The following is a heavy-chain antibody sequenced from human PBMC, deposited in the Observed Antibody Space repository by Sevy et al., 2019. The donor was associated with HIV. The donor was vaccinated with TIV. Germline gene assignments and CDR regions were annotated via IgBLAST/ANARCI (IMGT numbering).Heavy chain of an antibody. CDR2: ISSSSSYI. CDR3: ARGRDGYSILLY. J-gene: IGHJ4*02. Sequence: GGSLRLSCAASGFTFSSYSMNWVRQAPGKGLEWDSSISSSSSYIYYADSVKGRFTISRDNAKNSLYLQMNSLRAEDTAVYYYARGRDGYSILLYWGQGTLVTVSS. V-gene: IGHV3-21*01. D-gene: IGHD4-4*01. CDR1: GFTFSSYS.